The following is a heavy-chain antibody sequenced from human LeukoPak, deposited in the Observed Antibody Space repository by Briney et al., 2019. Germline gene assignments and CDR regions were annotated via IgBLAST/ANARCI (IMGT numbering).Heavy chain of an antibody. D-gene: IGHD3-3*01. CDR3: ARGRRVGIFGVVIIWGMDY. CDR1: GGSFSGYY. CDR2: INHSGST. J-gene: IGHJ4*02. V-gene: IGHV4-34*01. Sequence: KPSETLSLTCAVYGGSFSGYYWSWIRQPPGKGLEWIGEINHSGSTNYNPSLKSRVTISVDTSKNRFSMKLSSVTAADTVVYYCARGRRVGIFGVVIIWGMDYWGQGTLVTVSS.